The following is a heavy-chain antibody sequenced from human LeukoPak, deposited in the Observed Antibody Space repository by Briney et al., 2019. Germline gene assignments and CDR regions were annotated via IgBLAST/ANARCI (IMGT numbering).Heavy chain of an antibody. D-gene: IGHD3-22*01. Sequence: GGSLRLSCAASGFTFSTFGMIWVRQAPGKGLEWVSSISSSSSYIYYADSVKGRFTISRDNAKNSLYLQMNSLRAEDTAVYYCARETEYYYDSSGYSSNYWGQGTLVTVSS. CDR2: ISSSSSYI. CDR3: ARETEYYYDSSGYSSNY. V-gene: IGHV3-21*01. J-gene: IGHJ4*02. CDR1: GFTFSTFG.